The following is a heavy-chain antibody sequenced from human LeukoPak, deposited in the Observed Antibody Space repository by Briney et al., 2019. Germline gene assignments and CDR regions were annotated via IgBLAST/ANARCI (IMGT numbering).Heavy chain of an antibody. D-gene: IGHD2-8*02. V-gene: IGHV4-39*01. CDR1: GGSISSTTYH. J-gene: IGHJ2*01. CDR2: IYFDGRT. CDR3: ARRVYCTGGACRNWYFDL. Sequence: SETLSLTCNVSGGSISSTTYHWGWIRQPPGKGLEWIGSIYFDGRTYYNPSLQSRLTFSVDTSKNQFSLRLNSVTAADTAVYYCARRVYCTGGACRNWYFDLWGRGTLVTVSS.